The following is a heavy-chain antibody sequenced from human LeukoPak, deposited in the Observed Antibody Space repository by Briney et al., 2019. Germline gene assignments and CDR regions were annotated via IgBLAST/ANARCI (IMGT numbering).Heavy chain of an antibody. J-gene: IGHJ4*01. CDR2: IHYTGRRT. Sequence: SETLSLTCTVSGGSISGHYWSWIRQPPGKGLEVIGYIHYTGRRTNYNPSLASRVTLSVDTAETQCSLAVTSVTAADTAVYYCARLCNDNVTLPGAKAHYFDSWGHGTLVTVSS. V-gene: IGHV4-59*08. D-gene: IGHD4/OR15-4a*01. CDR3: ARLCNDNVTLPGAKAHYFDS. CDR1: GGSISGHY.